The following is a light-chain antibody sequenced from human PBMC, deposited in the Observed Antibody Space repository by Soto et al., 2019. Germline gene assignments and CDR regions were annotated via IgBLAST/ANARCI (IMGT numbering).Light chain of an antibody. V-gene: IGLV1-40*01. J-gene: IGLJ3*02. CDR3: QSYDGRLSGWV. CDR1: SSNIGAGYD. Sequence: QSVLTQPPSVSGAPGQRVTISCTGSSSNIGAGYDVHWFQQLPGTAPKLLIYSHSNRPSGVPDRFSGSKSGTSASLAITGLQAEDEADYYCQSYDGRLSGWVFGGGTKLTVL. CDR2: SHS.